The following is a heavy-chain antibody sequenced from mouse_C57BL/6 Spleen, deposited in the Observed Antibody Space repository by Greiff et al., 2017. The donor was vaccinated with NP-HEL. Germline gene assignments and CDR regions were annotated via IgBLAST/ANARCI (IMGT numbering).Heavy chain of an antibody. CDR1: GFTFSDYY. D-gene: IGHD1-1*01. J-gene: IGHJ3*01. CDR2: INYDGSST. V-gene: IGHV5-16*01. Sequence: EVKVMESEGGLVQPGRSMKLSCTASGFTFSDYYMAWVRQVPEKGLEWVANINYDGSSTYYLDSLKSRFIISRDNAKNILYLQMSSLKSEDTATYYCARGGLYTGFAYWGQGTLVTVSA. CDR3: ARGGLYTGFAY.